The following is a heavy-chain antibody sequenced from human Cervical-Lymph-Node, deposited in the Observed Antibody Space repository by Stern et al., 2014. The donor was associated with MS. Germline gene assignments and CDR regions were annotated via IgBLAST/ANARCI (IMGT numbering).Heavy chain of an antibody. CDR1: GGTFSSYA. CDR2: IIPIFGTA. D-gene: IGHD3-22*01. V-gene: IGHV1-69*01. J-gene: IGHJ6*02. CDR3: ARGYDSSGYYLGYYGMDV. Sequence: QVQLVESGAEVKKPGSSVKVSCKASGGTFSSYAISWVRQAPGQGLEWMGGIIPIFGTANYAQKFQGRVTITADESTSTAYMELSSLRSEDTAVYYCARGYDSSGYYLGYYGMDVWGQGNTVTVSS.